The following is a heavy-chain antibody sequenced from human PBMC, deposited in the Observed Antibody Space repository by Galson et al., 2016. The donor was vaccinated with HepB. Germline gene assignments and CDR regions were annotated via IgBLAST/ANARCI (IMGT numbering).Heavy chain of an antibody. Sequence: SLRLSCAASGFSFEDHGMHWVRQAPGKGLEWVSSISWSSRSLDYADSVRGRFTISRDNAKNSLFLQMNSLKLEDAALYYCAKEHAGSRGWYFDLWGRGTLVTVSS. V-gene: IGHV3-9*01. CDR2: ISWSSRSL. CDR3: AKEHAGSRGWYFDL. J-gene: IGHJ2*01. CDR1: GFSFEDHG. D-gene: IGHD1-26*01.